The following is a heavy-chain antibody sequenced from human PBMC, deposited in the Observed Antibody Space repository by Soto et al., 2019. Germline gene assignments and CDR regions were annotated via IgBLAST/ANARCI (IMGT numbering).Heavy chain of an antibody. CDR1: GFTFSSYA. Sequence: PXVSLRLSGAASGFTFSSYAMSWVRQAPGNGLEWVSAISGSGGSTYYADSVKGRFTISRDNSKNTLYLQMNSLRAEDTAVYYCAKDLWESDYYDSFAVLSGVAFDIWGQGTMVIVSS. V-gene: IGHV3-23*01. D-gene: IGHD3-22*01. CDR2: ISGSGGST. CDR3: AKDLWESDYYDSFAVLSGVAFDI. J-gene: IGHJ3*02.